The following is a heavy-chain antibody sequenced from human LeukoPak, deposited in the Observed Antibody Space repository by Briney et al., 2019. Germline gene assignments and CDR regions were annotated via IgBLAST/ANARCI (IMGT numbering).Heavy chain of an antibody. J-gene: IGHJ1*01. CDR1: GFSFSTYS. D-gene: IGHD3-22*01. CDR3: AVGGSSGIYFQH. CDR2: ISSSYI. V-gene: IGHV3-21*01. Sequence: PGGSLRLSCAASGFSFSTYSLNWVRQAPGKGLEWVSSISSSYIYYADSVKGQFTISRDNAKNSLYLQMNSLRAEDTAVYYCAVGGSSGIYFQHWGQGTLVTVSS.